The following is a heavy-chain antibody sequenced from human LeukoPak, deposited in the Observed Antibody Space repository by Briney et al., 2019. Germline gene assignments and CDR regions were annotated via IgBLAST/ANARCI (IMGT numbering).Heavy chain of an antibody. CDR3: ARVKRAVTSTGEAFDI. J-gene: IGHJ3*02. CDR2: IYPGDSDI. Sequence: GESLKISCKGSGYSFSTYWIVWVRQMPGKGLEWMGIIYPGDSDIRYSPSFQGQVTISADKSISTAYLQWSSLKASDTAMYYCARVKRAVTSTGEAFDIWGLGTMVTVSS. D-gene: IGHD6-19*01. CDR1: GYSFSTYW. V-gene: IGHV5-51*01.